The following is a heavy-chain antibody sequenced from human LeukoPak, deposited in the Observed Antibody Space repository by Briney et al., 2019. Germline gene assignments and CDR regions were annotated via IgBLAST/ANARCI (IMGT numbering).Heavy chain of an antibody. CDR2: IYYSGST. J-gene: IGHJ6*02. V-gene: IGHV4-59*08. CDR1: GGSIRSYY. CDR3: ARHILYIAAADYGMDV. Sequence: SETLSLTCTVSGGSIRSYYWSWIRQPPGKGLEWIGYIYYSGSTNYNPSPKSRVTISVDTSKNQFSLKLSSVTAADTAVYYCARHILYIAAADYGMDVWGQGTTVTVSS. D-gene: IGHD6-13*01.